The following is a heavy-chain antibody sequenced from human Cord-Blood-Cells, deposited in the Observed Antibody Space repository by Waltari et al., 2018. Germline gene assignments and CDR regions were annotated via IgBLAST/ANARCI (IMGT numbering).Heavy chain of an antibody. Sequence: QVQLVQSGAEVKKPGASVKVSCKASGYTFTSSAIHWVRQAPGQRLEWMGWINAGNGNTKYSQKFQGRVTITRDTSASTAYMELSSLRSEDTAVYYCARDPSSSSFDYWGQGTLVTVSS. CDR3: ARDPSSSSFDY. J-gene: IGHJ4*02. V-gene: IGHV1-3*01. D-gene: IGHD6-6*01. CDR2: INAGNGNT. CDR1: GYTFTSSA.